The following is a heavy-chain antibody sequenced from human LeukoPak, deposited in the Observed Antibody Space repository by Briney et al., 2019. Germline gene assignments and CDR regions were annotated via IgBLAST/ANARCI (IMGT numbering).Heavy chain of an antibody. CDR2: INPSGGST. D-gene: IGHD3-10*01. Sequence: ASVKVSCKASVYTFTSYYMHWVRQAPGQGLEWMGIINPSGGSTSYAQKFQGRVTMTRDTSTSTVYMELSSLRSEDTAVYYCARGYGSGSPLYYYYYGMDVWGQGTTVTVSS. CDR1: VYTFTSYY. V-gene: IGHV1-46*01. J-gene: IGHJ6*02. CDR3: ARGYGSGSPLYYYYYGMDV.